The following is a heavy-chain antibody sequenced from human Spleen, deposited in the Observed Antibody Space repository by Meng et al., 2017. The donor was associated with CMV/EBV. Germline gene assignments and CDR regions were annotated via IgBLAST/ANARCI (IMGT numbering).Heavy chain of an antibody. J-gene: IGHJ4*02. V-gene: IGHV4-34*01. D-gene: IGHD3-3*01. CDR1: GSFRGYY. CDR2: INHSGST. Sequence: GSFRGYYWSVIRQTPGKSLEWIGEINHSGSTNYNPSLKSRVTISVDTSKNQFSLKLSSVTAADTAVYYCARGPPFPLKIFGVAPVDYWGQGTLVTVSS. CDR3: ARGPPFPLKIFGVAPVDY.